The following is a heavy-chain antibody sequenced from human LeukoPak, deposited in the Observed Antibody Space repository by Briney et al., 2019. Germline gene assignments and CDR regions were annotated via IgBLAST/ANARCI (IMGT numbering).Heavy chain of an antibody. Sequence: TGGSLRLSCAASGFTFSSYGMSWVRQAPGKGLEWVANINDDGSEKYFVDSVKGRFTISRDNAKKSVFLQMDTLRAEDTAVYYCARVQVVVVGATGWYFDLWGRGTLVTVSS. J-gene: IGHJ2*01. CDR2: INDDGSEK. V-gene: IGHV3-7*01. CDR3: ARVQVVVVGATGWYFDL. D-gene: IGHD2-15*01. CDR1: GFTFSSYG.